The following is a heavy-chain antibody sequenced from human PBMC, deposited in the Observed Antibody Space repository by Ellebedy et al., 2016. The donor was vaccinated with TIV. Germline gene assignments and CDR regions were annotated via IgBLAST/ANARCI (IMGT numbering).Heavy chain of an antibody. J-gene: IGHJ4*02. V-gene: IGHV3-53*01. CDR3: ARVDLGLAFHY. CDR2: IYSAGNT. Sequence: GESLKTSCVVSGFSISSNYMSWVRQAPGKGLEWVSIIYSAGNTYYADSAKGRFTISRDTSKNTLYLQLNSLRGEDTAVYYCARVDLGLAFHYWGRGALVTVSS. D-gene: IGHD1-26*01. CDR1: GFSISSNY.